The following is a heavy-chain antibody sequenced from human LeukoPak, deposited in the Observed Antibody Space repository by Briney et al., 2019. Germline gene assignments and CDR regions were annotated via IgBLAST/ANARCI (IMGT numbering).Heavy chain of an antibody. CDR1: GDSVSSNSAA. CDR3: ARDWYDFWSGHETLFDY. J-gene: IGHJ4*02. CDR2: TYYRSKWYN. D-gene: IGHD3-3*01. V-gene: IGHV6-1*01. Sequence: SQTLSLTCAISGDSVSSNSAAWNWIRQSPSRGLEWLGRTYYRSKWYNDYAVSVKSRITINPDTSKNQFSLQLNSVTPEDTAVYYCARDWYDFWSGHETLFDYWGQGTLVTVSS.